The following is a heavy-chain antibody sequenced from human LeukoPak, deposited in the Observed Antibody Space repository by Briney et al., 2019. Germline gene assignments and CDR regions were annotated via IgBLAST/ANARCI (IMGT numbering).Heavy chain of an antibody. CDR2: INHSGST. V-gene: IGHV4-34*01. D-gene: IGHD2-2*02. CDR3: ARGVVPAAIGGNWFDP. CDR1: GGAFSGYY. Sequence: PSETLSLTCAVYGGAFSGYYWSWIRQPPGKGLEWIGEINHSGSTNYNPSLKSRVTISVDTSKNQFSLQLSSVTAADTAVYYCARGVVPAAIGGNWFDPWGQGTLVTVSS. J-gene: IGHJ5*02.